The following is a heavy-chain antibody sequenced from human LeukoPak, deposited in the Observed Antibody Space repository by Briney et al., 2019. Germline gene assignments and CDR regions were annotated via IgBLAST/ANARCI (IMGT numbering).Heavy chain of an antibody. CDR1: GFTFSSYA. V-gene: IGHV3-23*01. D-gene: IGHD2-21*01. Sequence: GGSLRLSCAASGFTFSSYAMSWVRQAPGKGLEWVSAISGSGGSTYYADSVKGRFTISRDNSKDTLYLQMNSLRAEDTAVYYCARDPLGDSTYYFDYWGQRTLVTVSS. J-gene: IGHJ4*02. CDR2: ISGSGGST. CDR3: ARDPLGDSTYYFDY.